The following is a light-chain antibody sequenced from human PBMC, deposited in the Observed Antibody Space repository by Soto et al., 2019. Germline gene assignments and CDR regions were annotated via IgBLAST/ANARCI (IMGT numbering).Light chain of an antibody. V-gene: IGKV3-15*01. Sequence: DIVWTQAPATLSLSPWERATLSCRASQSVSSNLAWYQQKPGQAPSLLIYGASTRATGIPVRFSGSGSGTEFTLTISSLQSEDFAVYYCQQYNNWPLTFGGGTKVDI. J-gene: IGKJ4*01. CDR3: QQYNNWPLT. CDR2: GAS. CDR1: QSVSSN.